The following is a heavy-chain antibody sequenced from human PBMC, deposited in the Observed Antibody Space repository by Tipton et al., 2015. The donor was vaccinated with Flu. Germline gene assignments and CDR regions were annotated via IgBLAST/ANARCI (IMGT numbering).Heavy chain of an antibody. J-gene: IGHJ3*02. D-gene: IGHD2-8*02. CDR2: ISSSSSYI. CDR1: GFTFSSYS. V-gene: IGHV3-21*01. Sequence: SLRLSCAASGFTFSSYSMNWVRQAPGKGLEWVSSISSSSSYIYYADSVKGRFTISRDNAKNSLYLQMNSLRAEDTAVYYCARERLVGGAFDIWGQGTMVTVSS. CDR3: ARERLVGGAFDI.